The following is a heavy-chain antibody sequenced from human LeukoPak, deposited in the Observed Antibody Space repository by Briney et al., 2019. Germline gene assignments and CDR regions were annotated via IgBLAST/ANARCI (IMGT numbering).Heavy chain of an antibody. V-gene: IGHV3-30*03. J-gene: IGHJ4*02. D-gene: IGHD6-19*01. CDR2: ISYDGSNK. CDR1: GFTFSSYG. Sequence: GRSLRLSCAASGFTFSSYGMHWVRQAPGKGLEWVAVISYDGSNKYYADSVKGRFTISRDNAKNSLYLQMNSLRAEDTAVYYCARGGWYFLGQYYFDYWGQGTLVTVSS. CDR3: ARGGWYFLGQYYFDY.